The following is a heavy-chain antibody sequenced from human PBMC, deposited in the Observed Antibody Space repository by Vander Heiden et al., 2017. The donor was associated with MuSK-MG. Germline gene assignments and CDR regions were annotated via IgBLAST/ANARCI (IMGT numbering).Heavy chain of an antibody. V-gene: IGHV3-30*01. Sequence: QVQLVESGGGVVEPGRSLSLSCAASGVTFSSYAMHWVRQAPGKGLEWVAVISYDGSNKYYADAVKGRFTISRDNSKNTLYLQMKRMRAEDTAVYYCARDPCWEWFHGMDVWGQGTTVTVSS. J-gene: IGHJ6*02. D-gene: IGHD3-3*01. CDR2: ISYDGSNK. CDR3: ARDPCWEWFHGMDV. CDR1: GVTFSSYA.